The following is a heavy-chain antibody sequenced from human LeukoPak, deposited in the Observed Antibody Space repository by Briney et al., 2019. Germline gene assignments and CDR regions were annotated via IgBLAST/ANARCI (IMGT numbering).Heavy chain of an antibody. CDR1: GGTFRSYA. J-gene: IGHJ4*02. Sequence: AVKVSCKASGGTFRSYAISWVRQAPGQGLEWMGGIIHIFGTANYAQKFQGRVTITADGSTSTAYMELSSLRSEDTAVYYCARDQGYRYGYGDFDYWGQGTLVTVST. D-gene: IGHD5-18*01. CDR3: ARDQGYRYGYGDFDY. CDR2: IIHIFGTA. V-gene: IGHV1-69*01.